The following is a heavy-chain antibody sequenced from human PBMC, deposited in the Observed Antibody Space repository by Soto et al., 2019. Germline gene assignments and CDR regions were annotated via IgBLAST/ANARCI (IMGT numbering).Heavy chain of an antibody. CDR2: THHSGTT. D-gene: IGHD3-10*01. CDR1: GGSISSSNW. Sequence: QVQLQESGPGLVKPSGTLSLTCAVSGGSISSSNWWSWVRQPPGKGLEWIGETHHSGTTNYNPSLKSRVTISVDKSKNQFSLKLSSVTAADTALYYCAREGSGSSCFDYWGQGTLVTVSS. CDR3: AREGSGSSCFDY. V-gene: IGHV4-4*02. J-gene: IGHJ4*02.